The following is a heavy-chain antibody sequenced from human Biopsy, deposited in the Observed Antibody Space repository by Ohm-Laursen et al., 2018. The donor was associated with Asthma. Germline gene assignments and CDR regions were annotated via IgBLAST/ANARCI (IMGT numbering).Heavy chain of an antibody. CDR1: GDAMSTSGSY. J-gene: IGHJ2*01. CDR2: IYYSGRT. Sequence: GTLSLTCTVSGDAMSTSGSYWGWIRQSPGKGLEWIGGIYYSGRTYYKPSLGSRVTISADTSKNHFSLKVTSVTAADTAVYYCARAVSSSSYWYFDLWGRGDLVTVSS. CDR3: ARAVSSSSYWYFDL. V-gene: IGHV4-39*02. D-gene: IGHD6-6*01.